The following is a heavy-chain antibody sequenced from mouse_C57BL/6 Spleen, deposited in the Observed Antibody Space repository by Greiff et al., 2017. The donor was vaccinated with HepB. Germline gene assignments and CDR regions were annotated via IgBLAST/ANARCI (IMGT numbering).Heavy chain of an antibody. J-gene: IGHJ3*01. Sequence: QVQLQQSGAELVRPGSSVKLSCKASGYTFTSYWMHWVKQRPIQGLEWIGNIDPSDSETHYNQKFTDKATLTVDKSSSTAYMQLSSLTSEDSAVYYCASGDYDEGAWFAYWGQGTLVTVSA. D-gene: IGHD2-4*01. CDR1: GYTFTSYW. V-gene: IGHV1-52*01. CDR2: IDPSDSET. CDR3: ASGDYDEGAWFAY.